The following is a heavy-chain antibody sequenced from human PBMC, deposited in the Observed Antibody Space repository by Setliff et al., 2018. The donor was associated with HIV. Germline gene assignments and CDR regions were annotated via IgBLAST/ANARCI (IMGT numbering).Heavy chain of an antibody. D-gene: IGHD6-13*01. CDR2: IYYTGST. CDR3: ARSSSSWSGWFDP. J-gene: IGHJ5*02. Sequence: SETLSLTCTVSGGSINSGHYYWSWIRHHPGKGLEWIGYIYYTGSTYFNPSLKSRITLSIDTSKNQFSLKLSSVTAADTAVYFCARSSSSWSGWFDPWGQGTLVTVSS. V-gene: IGHV4-31*03. CDR1: GGSINSGHYY.